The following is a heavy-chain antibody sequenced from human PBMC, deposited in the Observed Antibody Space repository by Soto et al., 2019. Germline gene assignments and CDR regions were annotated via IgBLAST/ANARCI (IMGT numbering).Heavy chain of an antibody. CDR3: AREHCSSTSCYDAFDI. D-gene: IGHD2-2*01. J-gene: IGHJ3*02. Sequence: ASVKVSCKASGGTFSSYTISWVRQAPGQGLEWMGRIIPILGIANYAQKFQGRVTITADKSTSTAYMELSSLRSEDTAVYYCAREHCSSTSCYDAFDIWGQGTMVTVSS. V-gene: IGHV1-69*04. CDR2: IIPILGIA. CDR1: GGTFSSYT.